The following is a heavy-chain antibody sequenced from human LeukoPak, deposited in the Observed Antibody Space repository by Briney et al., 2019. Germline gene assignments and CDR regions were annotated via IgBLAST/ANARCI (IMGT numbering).Heavy chain of an antibody. CDR2: ISGSGGAT. V-gene: IGHV3-23*01. Sequence: GGSLRLSCAASGFTFSSYAMTWVRQAPGKGLEWVSGISGSGGATYCADSVQGRFTISRDNSRNILYLQMNSLRDEDTALYYCAEDRIGVLPDAFDIWGQGTMVTVSS. D-gene: IGHD3-3*01. CDR1: GFTFSSYA. CDR3: AEDRIGVLPDAFDI. J-gene: IGHJ3*02.